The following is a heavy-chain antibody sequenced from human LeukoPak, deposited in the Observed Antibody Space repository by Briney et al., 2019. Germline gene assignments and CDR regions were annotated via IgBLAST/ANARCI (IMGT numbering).Heavy chain of an antibody. D-gene: IGHD3-10*01. CDR1: GGSITSYY. CDR3: ARGIAYGSGSLGDKNWFDP. CDR2: IYTTGST. Sequence: SETLSLTCTVSGGSITSYYWSWIRQPAGKGLEWIGRIYTTGSTYYNHFLKSRVTMSVDTSKNQFSLKLSSVTAADTAVYYCARGIAYGSGSLGDKNWFDPWGQGTLVTVSS. J-gene: IGHJ5*02. V-gene: IGHV4-4*07.